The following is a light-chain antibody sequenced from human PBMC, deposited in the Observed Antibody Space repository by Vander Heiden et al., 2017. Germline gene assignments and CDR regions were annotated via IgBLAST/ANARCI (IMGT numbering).Light chain of an antibody. CDR1: QSISSW. V-gene: IGKV1-5*01. Sequence: IKLTQPPSTLSASVGDRVTITCRASQSISSWLAWYQQKPGKAPKLLIYDASSLESGVPSRFSGSGSGTEFTLTISSLQPDDFATYYCQQYNSYPWTFGQGTKLEIK. J-gene: IGKJ2*01. CDR2: DAS. CDR3: QQYNSYPWT.